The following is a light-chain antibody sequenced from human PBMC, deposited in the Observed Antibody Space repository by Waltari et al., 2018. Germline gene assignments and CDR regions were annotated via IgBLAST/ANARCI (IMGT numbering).Light chain of an antibody. CDR1: QDINNH. J-gene: IGKJ4*01. V-gene: IGKV1-27*01. Sequence: DIQMTQSPSSLSASVGDRVTITCRASQDINNHLAWYQHKPGKVPNLLIYGASILHSGVPSRFSGSGSGTDFTLTISSLQPEDVATYYCQKYNDVPQPFGGGTKVEIK. CDR2: GAS. CDR3: QKYNDVPQP.